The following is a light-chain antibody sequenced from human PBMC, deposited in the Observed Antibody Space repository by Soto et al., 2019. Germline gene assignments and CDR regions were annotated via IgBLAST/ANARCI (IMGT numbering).Light chain of an antibody. V-gene: IGKV3-11*01. CDR1: QSVGNF. CDR2: DAS. J-gene: IGKJ1*01. CDR3: QLRSDWPPWS. Sequence: EIVLTQSPATLSLSPGERATLSCRASQSVGNFLAWYQQKPGQAPRLLIYDASIRATGIPVRFSGSGSGTDFTLPINSLEPEDFAVYYCQLRSDWPPWSFGQGTKVEI.